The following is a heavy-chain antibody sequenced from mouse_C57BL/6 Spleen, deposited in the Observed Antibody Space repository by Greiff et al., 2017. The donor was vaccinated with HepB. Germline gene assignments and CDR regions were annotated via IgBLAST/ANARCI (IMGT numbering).Heavy chain of an antibody. Sequence: VQLKQSGPGLVKPSQSLSLTCSVTGYSITSGYYWNWIRQFPGNKLEWMGYISYDGSNNYNPSLKNRISITRDTSKNQFFLKLNSVTTEDTATYYCARDRYDYDSGAMDYWGQGTSVTVSS. CDR3: ARDRYDYDSGAMDY. D-gene: IGHD2-4*01. CDR2: ISYDGSN. V-gene: IGHV3-6*01. J-gene: IGHJ4*01. CDR1: GYSITSGYY.